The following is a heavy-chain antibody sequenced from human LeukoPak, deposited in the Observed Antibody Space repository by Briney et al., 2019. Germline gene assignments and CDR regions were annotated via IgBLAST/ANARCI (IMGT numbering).Heavy chain of an antibody. CDR1: GFTFSSFD. CDR3: ARGGAEADAFDI. CDR2: IGTAGDT. V-gene: IGHV3-13*01. J-gene: IGHJ3*02. D-gene: IGHD3-16*01. Sequence: GGSLRLSCAASGFTFSSFDMPWVRQATGKGLEWVSAIGTAGDTYYPGSVKGRFTISRENAKNSLYLQMNSLRAGDTAVYYCARGGAEADAFDIWGQGTMVTVSS.